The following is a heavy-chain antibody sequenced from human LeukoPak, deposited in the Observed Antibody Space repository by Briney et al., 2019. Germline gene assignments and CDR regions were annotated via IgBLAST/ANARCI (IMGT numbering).Heavy chain of an antibody. V-gene: IGHV4-61*08. CDR3: ARGGTGFDY. Sequence: PSETLSLTCAVSGGSISSGGYSWSWIRQPPGKGLEWIGYIYYSGSTNYNPSLKSRVTISVDTSKNQFSLKLSSVTAADTAVYYCARGGTGFDYWGQGTLVTVSS. CDR2: IYYSGST. J-gene: IGHJ4*02. CDR1: GGSISSGGYS. D-gene: IGHD3/OR15-3a*01.